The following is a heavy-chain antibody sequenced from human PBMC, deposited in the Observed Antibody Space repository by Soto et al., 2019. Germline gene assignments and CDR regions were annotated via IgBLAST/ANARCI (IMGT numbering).Heavy chain of an antibody. CDR3: ARPPGYISDWYYFDL. CDR1: GYSFINYY. D-gene: IGHD3-9*01. J-gene: IGHJ4*02. CDR2: ISPKSGGT. V-gene: IGHV1-2*02. Sequence: QVQLVQSGAEVKKPGASVKISCEASGYSFINYYMHWVRQAPGQGFEWMGRISPKSGGTNYAQRFQGRVSLTWDTSLNTAYMELSSLMSEDTAVYYCARPPGYISDWYYFDLWGQGTQVTVSS.